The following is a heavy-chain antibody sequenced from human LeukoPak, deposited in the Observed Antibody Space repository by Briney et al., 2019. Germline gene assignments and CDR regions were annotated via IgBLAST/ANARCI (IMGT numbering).Heavy chain of an antibody. J-gene: IGHJ6*02. CDR3: AAAKYSTGWYGYYAMDV. V-gene: IGHV1-58*02. Sequence: SVKVPCKASGLTFTGSAMQWVRQARGQRLEWIGWIIIGSGNTNYAQKFQERVTITRDMSTGTAYMELNSLRSEDTAVYYCAAAKYSTGWYGYYAMDVWGQGTTVTVS. CDR1: GLTFTGSA. CDR2: IIIGSGNT. D-gene: IGHD6-19*01.